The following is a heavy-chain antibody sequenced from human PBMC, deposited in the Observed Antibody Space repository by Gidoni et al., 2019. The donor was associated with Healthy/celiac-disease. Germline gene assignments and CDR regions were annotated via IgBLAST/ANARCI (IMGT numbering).Heavy chain of an antibody. J-gene: IGHJ5*02. CDR3: AKGGYDILTGYDNNWFDP. D-gene: IGHD3-9*01. CDR1: GFTFSSYG. Sequence: QVQLVESGGGVVQPGRSLRLSCAASGFTFSSYGMHWVRQAPGKGLEGVAVISYDGSNKYYADSVKGRFTISRDNSKNTLYLQMNSLRAEDTAVYYCAKGGYDILTGYDNNWFDPWGQGTLVTVSS. CDR2: ISYDGSNK. V-gene: IGHV3-30*18.